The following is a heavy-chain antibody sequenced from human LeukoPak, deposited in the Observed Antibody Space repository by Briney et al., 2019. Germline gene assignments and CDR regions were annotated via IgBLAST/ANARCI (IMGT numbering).Heavy chain of an antibody. Sequence: GGSLRLSCEASGFTFSSYAMSWVRQAPGKGLEWVSGITGSGGSTYYGDSVKGRFTISRDNSKNTLYLQMNSLRAEDTAVYYCAKGIAAAGTAYYWGQGTLVTVSS. D-gene: IGHD6-13*01. CDR3: AKGIAAAGTAYY. V-gene: IGHV3-23*01. CDR1: GFTFSSYA. CDR2: ITGSGGST. J-gene: IGHJ4*02.